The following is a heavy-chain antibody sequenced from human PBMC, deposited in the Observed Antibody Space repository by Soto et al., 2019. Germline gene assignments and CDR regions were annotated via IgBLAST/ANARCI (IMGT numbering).Heavy chain of an antibody. CDR2: IYYTGGT. V-gene: IGHV4-59*01. CDR3: ARDGGFGSPGYYGMDV. D-gene: IGHD3-10*01. J-gene: IGHJ6*02. Sequence: PSETLALGCTISGGSIPSYYWSWIRQPPGKGLDRIGYIYYTGGTSYNPSLKSRVTISVDSAKNQFSLKLSSVTAADTAVYYCARDGGFGSPGYYGMDVWGHGTTVTVSS. CDR1: GGSIPSYY.